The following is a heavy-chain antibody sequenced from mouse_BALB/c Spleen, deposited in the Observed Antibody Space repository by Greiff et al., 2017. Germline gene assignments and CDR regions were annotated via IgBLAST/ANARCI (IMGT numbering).Heavy chain of an antibody. Sequence: EVKLMESGGDLVKPGGSLKLSCAASGFTFSSYGMSWVRQTPDKRLEWVATISSGGSYTYYPDSVKGRFTISRDNAKNTLYLQMSSLKSEDTAMYYCARQSGSHYAMDYWGQGTSVTVSS. J-gene: IGHJ4*01. CDR3: ARQSGSHYAMDY. CDR2: ISSGGSYT. D-gene: IGHD1-1*01. V-gene: IGHV5-6*01. CDR1: GFTFSSYG.